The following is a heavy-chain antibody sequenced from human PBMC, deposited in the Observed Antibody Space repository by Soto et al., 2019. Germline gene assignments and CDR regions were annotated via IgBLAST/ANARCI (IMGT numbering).Heavy chain of an antibody. CDR3: ARGGDSGYDLTLAGPFDY. J-gene: IGHJ4*02. Sequence: GGSLRLSCAASGFTFSSYSMNWVRQAPGKGLEWVSSISSSSSYIYYADSVKGRFTISRDNAKNSLYLQMNSLRAEDTAVYYCARGGDSGYDLTLAGPFDYWGQGTLVTV. V-gene: IGHV3-21*01. D-gene: IGHD5-12*01. CDR2: ISSSSSYI. CDR1: GFTFSSYS.